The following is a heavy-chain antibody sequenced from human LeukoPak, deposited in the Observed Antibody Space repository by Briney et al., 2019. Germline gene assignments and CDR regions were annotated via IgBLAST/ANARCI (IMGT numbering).Heavy chain of an antibody. CDR3: ARDRVVSQGPALDI. CDR2: AFYTGGS. J-gene: IGHJ3*02. Sequence: SETLSLTCTVSRGSISSHYWTWMRQPPGKGLEWIGYAFYTGGSNYNPSLKSRVTISVDTSKSQFSLKLSSVTAADTAIYYCARDRVVSQGPALDIWGQGTMVTVSS. V-gene: IGHV4-59*11. D-gene: IGHD6-6*01. CDR1: RGSISSHY.